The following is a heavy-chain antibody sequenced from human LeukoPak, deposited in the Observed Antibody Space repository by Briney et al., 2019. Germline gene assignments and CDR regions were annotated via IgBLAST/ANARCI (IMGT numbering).Heavy chain of an antibody. V-gene: IGHV1-46*01. Sequence: GASVKVSCKASGYTFTSYYMHWVRQAPGQGLEWMGIINPSGGSTSYAQKFQGRVTMTRDMSTSTVYMELSSLRSEDTAVYYCASSVEDTAMVLTYYYMDVWGKGTTVTVSS. D-gene: IGHD5-18*01. CDR1: GYTFTSYY. CDR3: ASSVEDTAMVLTYYYMDV. CDR2: INPSGGST. J-gene: IGHJ6*03.